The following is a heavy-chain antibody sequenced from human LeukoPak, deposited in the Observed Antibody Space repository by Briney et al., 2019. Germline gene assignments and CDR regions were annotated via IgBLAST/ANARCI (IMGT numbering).Heavy chain of an antibody. Sequence: GGSLRLSCAASGFTFSSYWMHWVRQAPGKGLVWVSRINSDGTFTTSADSVKGRFTISRDNAKNTLYVQMNSLRAEDTAVYYCARDSGVGANRRPFDYWGQGTLVTVSS. D-gene: IGHD1-26*01. V-gene: IGHV3-74*03. J-gene: IGHJ4*02. CDR1: GFTFSSYW. CDR3: ARDSGVGANRRPFDY. CDR2: INSDGTFT.